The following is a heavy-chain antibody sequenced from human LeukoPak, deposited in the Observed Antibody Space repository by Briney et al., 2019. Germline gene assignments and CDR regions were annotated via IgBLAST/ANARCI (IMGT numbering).Heavy chain of an antibody. CDR1: GYTLTELS. Sequence: GASVKVSCTVSGYTLTELSMHWVRQAPGKGIEWRGGFDPEDVATIYEKKFHGRVTMTEATSTTTAYVELSSMRSEDTAVYYCATAVLRFLEWQQGTDYCMDVWGQGTTVTVSS. CDR2: FDPEDVAT. J-gene: IGHJ6*02. V-gene: IGHV1-24*01. D-gene: IGHD3-3*01. CDR3: ATAVLRFLEWQQGTDYCMDV.